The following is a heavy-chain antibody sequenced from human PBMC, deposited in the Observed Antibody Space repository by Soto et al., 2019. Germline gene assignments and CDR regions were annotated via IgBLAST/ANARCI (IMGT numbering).Heavy chain of an antibody. D-gene: IGHD3-16*02. CDR1: GGTFSSYA. V-gene: IGHV1-69*12. CDR3: ASDVITFGGVIVNAFDI. CDR2: IIPIFGTA. J-gene: IGHJ3*02. Sequence: QVQLVQSGAEVKKPGSSVKVSCKASGGTFSSYAISWVRQAPGQGLEWMGGIIPIFGTANYAQKFQGRVTITADESTSTAYMELSSLRSEDTAVYYCASDVITFGGVIVNAFDIWGQGTMVTVSS.